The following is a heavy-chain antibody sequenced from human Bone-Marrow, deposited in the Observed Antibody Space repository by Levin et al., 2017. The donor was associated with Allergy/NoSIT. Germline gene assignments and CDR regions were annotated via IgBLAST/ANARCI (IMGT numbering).Heavy chain of an antibody. D-gene: IGHD5-18*01. CDR1: GFTFSSYG. CDR3: AKRAFTYGYAPDY. Sequence: PGGSLRLSCAASGFTFSSYGMSWVRQAPGKGLEWVSGISGSDGSTNYADSVKGRFTISRDISKNTLYLQMNSLRAEDTAVYYCAKRAFTYGYAPDYWGQGTLVTVSS. CDR2: ISGSDGST. V-gene: IGHV3-23*01. J-gene: IGHJ4*02.